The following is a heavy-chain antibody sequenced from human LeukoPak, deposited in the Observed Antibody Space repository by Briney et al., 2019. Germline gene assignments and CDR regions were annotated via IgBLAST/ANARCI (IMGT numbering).Heavy chain of an antibody. CDR3: ARDPGSGYPYWYFDL. Sequence: GGSLRLSCAASGFTFSSYSMNWVRQAPGKGLEWVSSISGSSSYIYYADSVKGRFTISRDNAKNSLYLQMNSLRAEDTAVYYCARDPGSGYPYWYFDLWGRGTLVTVSS. V-gene: IGHV3-21*01. CDR2: ISGSSSYI. D-gene: IGHD3-22*01. CDR1: GFTFSSYS. J-gene: IGHJ2*01.